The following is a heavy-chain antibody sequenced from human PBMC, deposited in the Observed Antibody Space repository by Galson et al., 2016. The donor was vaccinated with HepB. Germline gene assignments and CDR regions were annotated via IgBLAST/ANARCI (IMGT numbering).Heavy chain of an antibody. D-gene: IGHD2-21*01. CDR1: GFTFNSYG. V-gene: IGHV3-30*18. CDR2: ISNDGSDK. Sequence: SLRLSCASSGFTFNSYGMHWVRQAPGKGLEWVAAISNDGSDKYYVDSVKGRFTISTDNSKNTLHLQMNSLRAEDTAVYHCVKDQAYCGASSCYEAFYQYGMDVWGQGTTVTVS. J-gene: IGHJ6*02. CDR3: VKDQAYCGASSCYEAFYQYGMDV.